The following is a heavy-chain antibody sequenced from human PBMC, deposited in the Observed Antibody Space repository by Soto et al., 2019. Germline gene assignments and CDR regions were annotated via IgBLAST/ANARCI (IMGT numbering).Heavy chain of an antibody. V-gene: IGHV4-39*07. D-gene: IGHD4-17*01. J-gene: IGHJ5*02. CDR3: ARVWTTVTNWFDP. CDR1: GGSSSSSNYY. Sequence: ETLSRTCTDPGGSSSSSNYYWGWIRQPPGKGLEWIGEIYHSGSTNYNPSLKSRVTISVDKSKNQFSLKLSSVTTADTAVYYCARVWTTVTNWFDPWAQSPLASGSA. CDR2: IYHSGST.